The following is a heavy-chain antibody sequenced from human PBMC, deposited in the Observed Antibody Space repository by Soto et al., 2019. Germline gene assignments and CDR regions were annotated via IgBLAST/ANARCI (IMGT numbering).Heavy chain of an antibody. CDR1: GFSFSNYG. D-gene: IGHD3-10*01. CDR3: AKQRADYGSGADTFYFDS. CDR2: LSGSGGTT. J-gene: IGHJ4*02. Sequence: GGSLRLSCAASGFSFSNYGMHWVRQAPGKGLEWVSSLSGSGGTTYYADSVKGRFIISRDNSKNTLYLLMNSLRAEDTALYYCAKQRADYGSGADTFYFDSWGQGALVTVSS. V-gene: IGHV3-23*01.